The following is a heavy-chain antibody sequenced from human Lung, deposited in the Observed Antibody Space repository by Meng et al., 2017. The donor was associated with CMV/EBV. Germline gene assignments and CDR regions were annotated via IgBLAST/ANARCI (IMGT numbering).Heavy chain of an antibody. J-gene: IGHJ6*02. CDR3: ARDREYSCGSLGLDV. V-gene: IGHV3-53*01. D-gene: IGHD5-18*01. CDR1: GFTVSSNY. Sequence: ESLKISCAASGFTVSSNYMSWVRQAPGKGLEWVSVIYSGGRTYYADSVKGRFTITRDNSKNTMYLQMNSLRAEDTAVYYCARDREYSCGSLGLDVWGQGTTVTVSS. CDR2: IYSGGRT.